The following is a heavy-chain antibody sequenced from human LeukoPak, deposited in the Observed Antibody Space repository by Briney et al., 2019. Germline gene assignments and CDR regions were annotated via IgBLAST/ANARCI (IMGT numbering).Heavy chain of an antibody. CDR1: GFTLSSNY. D-gene: IGHD3-10*01. J-gene: IGHJ6*03. CDR2: IYSGGST. CDR3: ASGSGSYRTPYYYMDV. Sequence: GGSLRLSCAASGFTLSSNYMSWVRQAPGKGLEWVSVIYSGGSTYYADSVKGRFTISRDNSKNTLYLQMNSLRAEDTAVYYCASGSGSYRTPYYYMDVWGTGTTVTVSS. V-gene: IGHV3-53*01.